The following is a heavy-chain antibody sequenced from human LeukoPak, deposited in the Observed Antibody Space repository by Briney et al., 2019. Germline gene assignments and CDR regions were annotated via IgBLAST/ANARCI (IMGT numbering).Heavy chain of an antibody. D-gene: IGHD3-10*01. Sequence: SQTLSLTCTVSGGSISSGSYYWSWIRQPAGKGLEWIGRIYTSGSTNYNPSLKSRVTISVDTSKNQFSLKLSSVTAADTAVYYCARSTRDDTMVRGVVYYYYMDVWGKGTTVTISS. J-gene: IGHJ6*03. V-gene: IGHV4-61*02. CDR1: GGSISSGSYY. CDR2: IYTSGST. CDR3: ARSTRDDTMVRGVVYYYYMDV.